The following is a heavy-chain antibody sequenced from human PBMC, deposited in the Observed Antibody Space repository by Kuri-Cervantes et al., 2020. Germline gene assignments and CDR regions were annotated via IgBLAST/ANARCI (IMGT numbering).Heavy chain of an antibody. D-gene: IGHD5-18*01. V-gene: IGHV1-18*01. CDR1: GYTLTELS. J-gene: IGHJ5*02. CDR3: ARVVDTAIGGWFDP. CDR2: ISAYNGNT. Sequence: ASVKVSCKVSGYTLTELSMHWVRQAPGQGLEWMGWISAYNGNTNYAQKLQGRVTMTTDTSTSTAYMELRSLRSDDTAVYYCARVVDTAIGGWFDPWGQGTLVTVSS.